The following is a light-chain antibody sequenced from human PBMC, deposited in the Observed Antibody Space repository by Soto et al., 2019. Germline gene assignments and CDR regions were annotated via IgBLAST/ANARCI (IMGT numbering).Light chain of an antibody. CDR2: AAS. J-gene: IGKJ1*01. V-gene: IGKV3-20*01. CDR3: QQYGSSSTWT. CDR1: QSVSSAY. Sequence: EIVLTQSPGTLSLSPGERATLSCRASQSVSSAYLAWYQHKPGQAPTLLIYAASSRVTGIQDRFSGSGSGTDFTLTISRMEPGDCEVYYCQQYGSSSTWTFGQGTTVESK.